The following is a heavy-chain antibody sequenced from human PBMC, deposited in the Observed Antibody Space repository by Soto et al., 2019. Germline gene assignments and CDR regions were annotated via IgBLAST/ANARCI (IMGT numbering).Heavy chain of an antibody. CDR1: GGTFSSYA. J-gene: IGHJ3*02. Sequence: SVKVSCKASGGTFSSYAISWVRQAPGQGLEWMGGIIPIFGTANYAQKFQGRVTITADESTSTAYMELSSLRSEDTAVYYCARDIVVVVAARPGRGAFDISRQGTM. CDR3: ARDIVVVVAARPGRGAFDI. V-gene: IGHV1-69*13. CDR2: IIPIFGTA. D-gene: IGHD2-15*01.